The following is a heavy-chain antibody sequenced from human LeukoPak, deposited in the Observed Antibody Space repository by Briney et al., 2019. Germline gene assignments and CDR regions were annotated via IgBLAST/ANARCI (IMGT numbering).Heavy chain of an antibody. CDR2: IYYSGST. Sequence: SETLSLTCTVSGGSVSSYYWSWIRQPPGKGLEWIGYIYYSGSTYYNPSLKSRVTISVDTSKNQFSLKLSSVTAADTAVYYCARVRYFDSPGAFDIWGQGTMVTVSS. J-gene: IGHJ3*02. CDR3: ARVRYFDSPGAFDI. CDR1: GGSVSSYY. D-gene: IGHD3-9*01. V-gene: IGHV4-59*02.